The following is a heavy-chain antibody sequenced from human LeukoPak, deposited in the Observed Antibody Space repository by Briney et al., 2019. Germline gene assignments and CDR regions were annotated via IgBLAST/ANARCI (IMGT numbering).Heavy chain of an antibody. V-gene: IGHV3-53*01. Sequence: GGSLRLSCAASGFTVSSNYMSWVRQAPGKGLEWVSVIYSGGSTYYADSVKGRFTISRDNSKNTLYLQMNSLRAEDTAVYYCAKEKYSSGSLFQHWGQGTLVTVSS. CDR2: IYSGGST. J-gene: IGHJ1*01. CDR1: GFTVSSNY. D-gene: IGHD6-19*01. CDR3: AKEKYSSGSLFQH.